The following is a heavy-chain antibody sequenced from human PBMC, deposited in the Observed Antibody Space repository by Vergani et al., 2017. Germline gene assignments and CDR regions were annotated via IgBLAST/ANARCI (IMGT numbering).Heavy chain of an antibody. CDR2: IGTAGDT. Sequence: EVQLVESGGGLVQPGGSLRLSCAASGFTFSSYDMHWVRQATGKGLERVSAIGTAGDTYYPGSVKGRFTISRDNAKNSLYLQMNSLRAEDTAVYYCAREEAIFMDVWGKGTTVTVSS. CDR1: GFTFSSYD. J-gene: IGHJ6*03. D-gene: IGHD3-3*02. V-gene: IGHV3-13*01. CDR3: AREEAIFMDV.